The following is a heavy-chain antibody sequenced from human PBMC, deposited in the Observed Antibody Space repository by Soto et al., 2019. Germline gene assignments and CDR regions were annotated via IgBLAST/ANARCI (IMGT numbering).Heavy chain of an antibody. CDR3: ARSVFP. CDR1: GGSISSYY. V-gene: IGHV4-59*12. J-gene: IGHJ5*02. CDR2: IYYSGST. Sequence: SETLSLTCAVSGGSISSYYWSWIRQPPGKGLEWIGYIYYSGSTYYNPSLKSRVTISVDTSKNQFSLKLSSVTAADTAVYYCARSVFPWGQGTLVTVSS.